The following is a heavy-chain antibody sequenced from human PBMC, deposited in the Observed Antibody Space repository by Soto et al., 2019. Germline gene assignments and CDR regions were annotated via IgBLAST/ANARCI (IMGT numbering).Heavy chain of an antibody. CDR1: GGSISSSSYY. V-gene: IGHV4-39*01. CDR2: IYYSGST. Sequence: SETLSLTCTVSGGSISSSSYYWGWIRQPPGKGLEWIGSIYYSGSTYYNPSLKSRVTISVDTSKNQFSLKLSSVTAADTAVYYCASLRRYNWNPTLPDYWGQGTLVTVSS. CDR3: ASLRRYNWNPTLPDY. D-gene: IGHD1-20*01. J-gene: IGHJ4*02.